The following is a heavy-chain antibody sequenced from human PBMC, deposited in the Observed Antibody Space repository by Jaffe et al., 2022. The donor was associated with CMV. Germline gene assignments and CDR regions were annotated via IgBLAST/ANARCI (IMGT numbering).Heavy chain of an antibody. V-gene: IGHV3-66*04. D-gene: IGHD4-17*01. CDR2: IYSGGST. CDR3: ARQRGETVTGVLGDFDY. Sequence: EVQLVESGGGLVQPGGSLRLSCAASGFTVSSNYMSWVRQAPGKGLEWVSVIYSGGSTYYADSVKGRFTISRDNSKNTLYLQMNSLRAEDTAVYYCARQRGETVTGVLGDFDYWGQGTLVTVSS. CDR1: GFTVSSNY. J-gene: IGHJ4*02.